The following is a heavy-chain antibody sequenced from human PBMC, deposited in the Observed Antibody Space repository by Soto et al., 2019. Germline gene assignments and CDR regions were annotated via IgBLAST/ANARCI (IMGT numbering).Heavy chain of an antibody. CDR1: GGTFSSYA. Sequence: QVQLVQSGAEVKKPGSSVKVSCKASGGTFSSYAISWVRQAPGQGLEWMGGSIPIFGTANYAQKFQGRVTITADKSTSTADMELSSLRAEDTAVYYCARQTLGYGSESYQFDYWGQGTLVTVSS. CDR3: ARQTLGYGSESYQFDY. V-gene: IGHV1-69*06. D-gene: IGHD3-10*01. J-gene: IGHJ4*02. CDR2: SIPIFGTA.